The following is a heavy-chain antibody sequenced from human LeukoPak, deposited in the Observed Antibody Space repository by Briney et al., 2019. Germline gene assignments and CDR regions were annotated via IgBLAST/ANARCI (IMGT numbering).Heavy chain of an antibody. CDR3: ARDRGGITMVRGGTLDY. Sequence: PGGSLRLSCAASGFTFSSYEMKWVRQAPGAGLEWASYISSSGSTIYYADSVKGRFTISRDNAENALYLQMNSLRAEDTSVYYCARDRGGITMVRGGTLDYWGQGTLVTVSS. D-gene: IGHD3-10*01. CDR2: ISSSGSTI. J-gene: IGHJ4*02. CDR1: GFTFSSYE. V-gene: IGHV3-48*03.